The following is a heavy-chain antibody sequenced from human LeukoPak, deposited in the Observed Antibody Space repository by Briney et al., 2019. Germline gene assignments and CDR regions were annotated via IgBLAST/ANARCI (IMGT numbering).Heavy chain of an antibody. CDR1: GFHFADYG. CDR2: TRSKIYGGAP. D-gene: IGHD3-9*01. J-gene: IGHJ4*02. CDR3: GRGLTVPGAKYYFDS. Sequence: GGPLTLFCTTAGFHFADYGLPWVRQAPGKGLEWDSLTRSKIYGGAPKYAESVKGGFIVSRDDSKSTAYLQMNGLNTEDTAIYFCGRGLTVPGAKYYFDSWGQGTLVTVSS. V-gene: IGHV3-49*04.